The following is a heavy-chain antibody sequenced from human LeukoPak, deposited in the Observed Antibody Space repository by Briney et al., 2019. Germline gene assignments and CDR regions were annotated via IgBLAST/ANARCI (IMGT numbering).Heavy chain of an antibody. CDR2: IYTSGST. Sequence: SETLSLTCTVSGGSISSGSYYWSWIRQPAGKGLEWIGRIYTSGSTNYNPSLKSRVTISVDTSKNQFSLKLSSVTAADTAVYYCARVHMVATSHNPGGYMDVWGKGTTVTVSS. CDR3: ARVHMVATSHNPGGYMDV. D-gene: IGHD5-12*01. V-gene: IGHV4-61*02. CDR1: GGSISSGSYY. J-gene: IGHJ6*03.